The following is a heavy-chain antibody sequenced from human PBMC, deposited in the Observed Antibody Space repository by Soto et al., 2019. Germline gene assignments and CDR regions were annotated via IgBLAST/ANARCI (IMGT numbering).Heavy chain of an antibody. CDR2: IYPGDSDT. CDR1: GYSFTSYW. D-gene: IGHD5-12*01. V-gene: IGHV5-51*01. J-gene: IGHJ6*03. CDR3: ARLPDIVATREYYYYYYMDV. Sequence: GESLKISCKGSGYSFTSYWIGWVRQMPGKGLEWMGIIYPGDSDTRYSPSFQGQVTISADKSISTAYLQWSSLKASDTAMYYCARLPDIVATREYYYYYYMDVWGKGTTVTVSS.